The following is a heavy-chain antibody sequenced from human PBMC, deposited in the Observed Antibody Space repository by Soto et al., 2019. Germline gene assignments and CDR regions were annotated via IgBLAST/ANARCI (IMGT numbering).Heavy chain of an antibody. V-gene: IGHV3-33*01. J-gene: IGHJ5*02. CDR3: ARGHGVATTMGWFDP. CDR2: IYYDGSNK. D-gene: IGHD5-12*01. Sequence: QVQLVESGGGGVQPGRSLRLSCAASGFTFSSYGIHWVRQAPGKGLEWVAVIYYDGSNKYYADSVKGRFTISRDNSKNTLYLQMTSLRADDTAVYYCARGHGVATTMGWFDPWGQGTLVTVSS. CDR1: GFTFSSYG.